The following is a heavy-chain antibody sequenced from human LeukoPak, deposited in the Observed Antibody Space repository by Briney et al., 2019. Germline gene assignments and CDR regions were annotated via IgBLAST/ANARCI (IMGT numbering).Heavy chain of an antibody. D-gene: IGHD5-24*01. CDR1: GGTFSSYA. Sequence: ASVKVSCKASGGTFSSYAISWVRQAPGQGLEWMGGIIPIFGTANYAQKFQGRVTITTDESTSTAYMELSSLRSEDTAVYYCARGQRWLQLGYYYYMDVWGKGTTVTVSS. CDR2: IIPIFGTA. CDR3: ARGQRWLQLGYYYYMDV. J-gene: IGHJ6*03. V-gene: IGHV1-69*05.